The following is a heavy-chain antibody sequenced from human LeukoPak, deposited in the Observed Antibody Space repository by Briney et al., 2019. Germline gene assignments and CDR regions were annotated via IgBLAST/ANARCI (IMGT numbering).Heavy chain of an antibody. CDR2: IYTSGTT. D-gene: IGHD4-17*01. V-gene: IGHV4-4*07. CDR3: ARLSTVTTSFDY. CDR1: GGSISSYY. Sequence: SETLSLTCTVSGGSISSYYWSWIRQPAGKGLEWIGRIYTSGTTHYNPSLKSRVTMSVDTSKNQFSLKLSSVTAADTAVYYCARLSTVTTSFDYWGQGTLVTVSS. J-gene: IGHJ4*02.